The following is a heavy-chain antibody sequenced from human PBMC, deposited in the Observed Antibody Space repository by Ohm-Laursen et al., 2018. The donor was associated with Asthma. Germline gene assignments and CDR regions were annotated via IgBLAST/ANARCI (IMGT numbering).Heavy chain of an antibody. CDR1: GFTFGDYA. CDR3: TGDDYDFWSAPWYYYYGMDV. J-gene: IGHJ6*02. V-gene: IGHV3-49*03. D-gene: IGHD3-3*01. Sequence: RSLRLSCAASGFTFGDYAMSWFRQAPGKGLEWVGFIRSKAYGGTTEYAASVKGRFTISRDDSKSIAYLQMNSLKTEDTAVYYCTGDDYDFWSAPWYYYYGMDVWGQGTTVTVSS. CDR2: IRSKAYGGTT.